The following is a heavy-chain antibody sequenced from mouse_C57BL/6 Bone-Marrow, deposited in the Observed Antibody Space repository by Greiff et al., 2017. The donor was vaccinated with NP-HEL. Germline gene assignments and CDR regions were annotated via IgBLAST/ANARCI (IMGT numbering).Heavy chain of an antibody. Sequence: EVQLVESEGGLVQPGSSMKLSCTASGFTFSDYYMAWVRQVPEKGLEWVANINYDGSSTYYLYSLKNRFIISRDDVKNILCLQMSSLKSEDTATYYCAREGYRGAMDYWGQETSVTVSS. D-gene: IGHD2-2*01. CDR3: AREGYRGAMDY. CDR2: INYDGSST. V-gene: IGHV5-16*01. J-gene: IGHJ4*01. CDR1: GFTFSDYY.